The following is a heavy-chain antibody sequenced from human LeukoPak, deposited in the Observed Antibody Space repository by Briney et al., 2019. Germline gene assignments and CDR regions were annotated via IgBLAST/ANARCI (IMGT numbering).Heavy chain of an antibody. Sequence: SETLSLTCTVSDGSISSSSYYWGWIRQPPGKGLEWIGSIYYSGSTYYNPSLKSRVTISVDTSKNQFSLKLSSVTAADTAVYYCARGLSGYGDPLDYWGQGTLVTVSS. CDR2: IYYSGST. D-gene: IGHD4-17*01. CDR1: DGSISSSSYY. CDR3: ARGLSGYGDPLDY. J-gene: IGHJ4*02. V-gene: IGHV4-39*07.